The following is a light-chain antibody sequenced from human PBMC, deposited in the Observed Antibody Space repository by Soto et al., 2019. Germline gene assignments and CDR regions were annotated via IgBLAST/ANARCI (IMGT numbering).Light chain of an antibody. J-gene: IGKJ1*01. Sequence: AVQMTQSPSSLSASVGDRVTITCRASQAIRIDLGWYQQIPGKAPKLLIYGASSLQSGVPSRFSGSGSGTDFTLTISSLQPEDFATYYCLQDNSYPWTFGQGTKVEI. V-gene: IGKV1-6*01. CDR3: LQDNSYPWT. CDR2: GAS. CDR1: QAIRID.